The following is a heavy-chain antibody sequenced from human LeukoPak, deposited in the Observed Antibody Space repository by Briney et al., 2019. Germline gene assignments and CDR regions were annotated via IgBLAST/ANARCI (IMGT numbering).Heavy chain of an antibody. J-gene: IGHJ4*02. CDR2: INHSGST. CDR1: GGSFSAYY. CDR3: ARGGFYCGGDCYVDY. D-gene: IGHD2-21*02. Sequence: SETLSLTRAVYGGSFSAYYWSWIRQPPGKGLEWIGEINHSGSTNYNPSLKSRVTISADPSKNQFSLKVSSVTAADTAVYYCARGGFYCGGDCYVDYWGQGTLVTVSS. V-gene: IGHV4-34*01.